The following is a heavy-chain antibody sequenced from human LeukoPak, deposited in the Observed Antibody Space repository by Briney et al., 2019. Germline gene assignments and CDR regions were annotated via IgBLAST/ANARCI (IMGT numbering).Heavy chain of an antibody. Sequence: SETLSLTCTVSGGSISSSSYYWGWIRQPPGKGLEWIGSIYYSGSTYYNPSLKSRVIISVDTSKNQFSLKLSSVTAADTAVYYCARASPHYYDSSGYHNWFDPWGQGTLVTVSS. CDR1: GGSISSSSYY. CDR3: ARASPHYYDSSGYHNWFDP. V-gene: IGHV4-39*07. J-gene: IGHJ5*02. CDR2: IYYSGST. D-gene: IGHD3-22*01.